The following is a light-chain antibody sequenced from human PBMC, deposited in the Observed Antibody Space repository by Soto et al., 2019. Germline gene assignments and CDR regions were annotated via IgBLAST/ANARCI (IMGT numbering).Light chain of an antibody. CDR1: QSVGNNY. J-gene: IGKJ4*01. V-gene: IGKV3-20*01. CDR2: DAS. Sequence: DIVLTQYPGTLSLSPGERATLSCRSSQSVGNNYLAWYQQKPGQPPRFLMYDASTRATGIPDRFSGSGSGTDFTLTITRREPEAVAVYYCQQYGSSPLSVGGGPKVEIK. CDR3: QQYGSSPLS.